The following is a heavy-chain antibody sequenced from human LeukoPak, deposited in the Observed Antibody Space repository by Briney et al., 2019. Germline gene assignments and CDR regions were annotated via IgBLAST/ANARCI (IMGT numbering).Heavy chain of an antibody. CDR1: GASISSYY. D-gene: IGHD2-21*01. CDR3: ARDIGGDDGHLPFDY. V-gene: IGHV4-4*07. Sequence: SETLSLTCSVSGASISSYYWNWIRQSAGKGLERVGRIYASGSTNYNPPLKSRVTISMDKSKKQFALTLKSVTAADTDIYYCARDIGGDDGHLPFDYWGRGVLVTV. CDR2: IYASGST. J-gene: IGHJ4*02.